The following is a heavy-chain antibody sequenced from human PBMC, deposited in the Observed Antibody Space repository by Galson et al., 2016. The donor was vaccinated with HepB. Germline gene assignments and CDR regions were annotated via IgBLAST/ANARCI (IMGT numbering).Heavy chain of an antibody. J-gene: IGHJ5*02. D-gene: IGHD2-21*02. CDR2: ITTWDIT. Sequence: SLRLSCAASGFTATDYNMNWLRQVPGRGLEWISTITTWDITHYADSVKGRFTMCRDRDRNSVVLQMTGLRVDDTAVYYCAGCVTFSQCSWFRPWGQGTLVSVSS. CDR3: AGCVTFSQCSWFRP. CDR1: GFTATDYN. V-gene: IGHV3-69-1*01.